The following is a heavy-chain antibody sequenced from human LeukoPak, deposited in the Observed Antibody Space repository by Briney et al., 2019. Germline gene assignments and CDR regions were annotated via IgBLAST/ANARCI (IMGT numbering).Heavy chain of an antibody. Sequence: SVKVSCKASGGTFSSYAISWVRQAPGQGLEWMGGIIPIFGTANYAQKFQGRVTITTDESTSTAYMELSSLRSEDTAVYYCATQSGYSYGFDDYWAREPWSPSPQ. V-gene: IGHV1-69*05. CDR3: ATQSGYSYGFDDY. CDR2: IIPIFGTA. D-gene: IGHD5-18*01. J-gene: IGHJ4*02. CDR1: GGTFSSYA.